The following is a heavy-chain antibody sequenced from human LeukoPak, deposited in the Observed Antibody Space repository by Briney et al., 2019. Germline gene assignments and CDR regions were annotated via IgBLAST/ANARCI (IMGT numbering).Heavy chain of an antibody. CDR1: GYTFTSYG. CDR2: ISAYNGNT. J-gene: IGHJ4*02. CDR3: GRAADSGSYYNSGFDY. V-gene: IGHV1-18*01. Sequence: ASVKVSCKASGYTFTSYGIRWVRQAPGQGLEWMGWISAYNGNTNYAQELQGRVTMTTDTSTSTAYMELRSLRSDDTAVYYCGRAADSGSYYNSGFDYWGQGTLVTVSS. D-gene: IGHD3-10*01.